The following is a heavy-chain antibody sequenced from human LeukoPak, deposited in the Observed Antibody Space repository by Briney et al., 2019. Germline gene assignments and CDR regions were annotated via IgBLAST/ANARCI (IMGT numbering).Heavy chain of an antibody. V-gene: IGHV4-59*08. J-gene: IGHJ4*02. CDR3: ARHEAVAMGYFDY. D-gene: IGHD6-19*01. CDR1: GGSISSYY. Sequence: SETLSLTCAVSGGSISSYYWSWIRQPPGKGLEWIGYIYYSGSTNYNPSLKSRVTISVDTSKNQFSLKLSSVTAADTAVYYCARHEAVAMGYFDYWGQGTLVTVSS. CDR2: IYYSGST.